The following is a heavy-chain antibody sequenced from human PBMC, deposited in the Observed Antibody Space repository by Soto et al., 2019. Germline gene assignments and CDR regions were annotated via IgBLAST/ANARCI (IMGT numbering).Heavy chain of an antibody. D-gene: IGHD3-3*01. CDR1: GGTFSNFG. CDR2: IIPIFASS. J-gene: IGHJ5*02. V-gene: IGHV1-69*01. CDR3: AKDVGFQQLLFVLET. Sequence: QVQLVQSGAEVKKPGSSVRVSCKASGGTFSNFGFSWVRQAPGQGLEWMGGIIPIFASSNYAQKFQGRLTITADESTRTAYMDLSSLRSEDTAVYFCAKDVGFQQLLFVLETWGQGTLVTVSS.